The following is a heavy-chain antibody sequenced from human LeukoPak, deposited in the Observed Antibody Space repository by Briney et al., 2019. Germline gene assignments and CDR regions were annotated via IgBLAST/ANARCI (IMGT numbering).Heavy chain of an antibody. CDR1: GGSISSYY. CDR2: IYYSGST. D-gene: IGHD2-2*01. J-gene: IGHJ4*02. Sequence: PSETLSLTCTVSGGSISSYYWSWIRQPPGKGLEWIGYIYYSGSTNYNPSLKSRVTISVVTSKNQFSLKLSSVTAADTAVYYCARDREYCSSTSCYSVWGQGTLVTVSS. V-gene: IGHV4-59*01. CDR3: ARDREYCSSTSCYSV.